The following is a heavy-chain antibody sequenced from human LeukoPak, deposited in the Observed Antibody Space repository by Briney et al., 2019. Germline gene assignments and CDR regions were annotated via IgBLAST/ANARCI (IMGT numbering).Heavy chain of an antibody. CDR2: IYHSGST. V-gene: IGHV4-38-2*02. J-gene: IGHJ4*02. D-gene: IGHD1-26*01. CDR1: GYSISSVYY. Sequence: SETLSLTCTVSGYSISSVYYWGWIRQPPGKGLEWVGSIYHSGSTYYNPSLKSRVTISVDTSKNQFSLKLSSVTAADTAVYYCAREEALGSGSFDYWGQGTLVTVSS. CDR3: AREEALGSGSFDY.